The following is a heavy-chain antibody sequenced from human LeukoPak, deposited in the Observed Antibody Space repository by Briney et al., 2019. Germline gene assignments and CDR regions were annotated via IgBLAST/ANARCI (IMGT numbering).Heavy chain of an antibody. J-gene: IGHJ4*02. CDR3: ARDLDRGYSGDY. CDR2: INPNSGGT. CDR1: GYTFTGYY. V-gene: IGHV1-2*02. Sequence: ASVKVSCKASGYTFTGYYMHWVRQAPGQGLEWMGWINPNSGGTNYAQKFQGGVTMTRDTSISTAYMELSRLRSDDTAVYYCARDLDRGYSGDYWGQGTLVTVSS. D-gene: IGHD5-12*01.